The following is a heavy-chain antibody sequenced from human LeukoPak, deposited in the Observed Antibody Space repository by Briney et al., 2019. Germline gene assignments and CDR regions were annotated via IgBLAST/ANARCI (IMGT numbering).Heavy chain of an antibody. V-gene: IGHV4-34*01. CDR2: INHSGST. D-gene: IGHD3-22*01. CDR3: ARGSERVYYDSSGYYGDAFDI. J-gene: IGHJ3*02. Sequence: SETLSLTCAVYGGSFSGYYWSWIRQPPGKGLEWIGEINHSGSTNYNPSLKSRVTISVDTSKNQFSLKLGSVTAADTAVYYCARGSERVYYDSSGYYGDAFDIWGQGTMVTVSS. CDR1: GGSFSGYY.